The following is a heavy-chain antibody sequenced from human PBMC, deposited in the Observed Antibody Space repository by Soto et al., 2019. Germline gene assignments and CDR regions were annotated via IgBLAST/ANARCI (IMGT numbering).Heavy chain of an antibody. CDR3: ARRNSWPHNYYYYGMDV. J-gene: IGHJ6*02. CDR1: GYSFTSYW. Sequence: HGESLKISCKGSGYSFTSYWIGWVRQMPGKGLEWMGIIYPGDSDTRYSPSFQGQVTISADKSISTAYLQWSSLKASDTAMYYCARRNSWPHNYYYYGMDVWGQGTTVTVSS. V-gene: IGHV5-51*01. CDR2: IYPGDSDT. D-gene: IGHD6-13*01.